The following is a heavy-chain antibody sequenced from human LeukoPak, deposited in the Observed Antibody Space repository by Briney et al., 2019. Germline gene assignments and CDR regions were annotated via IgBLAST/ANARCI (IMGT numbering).Heavy chain of an antibody. CDR1: GGSISSYY. J-gene: IGHJ4*02. CDR3: ASRKLGNDY. D-gene: IGHD7-27*01. V-gene: IGHV4-59*01. CDR2: IYYTGT. Sequence: SETLSLTCTVSGGSISSYYWSWIRQSPGKGLEWIGYIYYTGTSYNPSPKSRVTISADTSKNQFSLKLISVTAADTAVYYCASRKLGNDYWGQGTLVTVSS.